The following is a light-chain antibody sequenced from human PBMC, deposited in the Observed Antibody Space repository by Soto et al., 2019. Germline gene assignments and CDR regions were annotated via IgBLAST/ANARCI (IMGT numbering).Light chain of an antibody. Sequence: QSVLTQAPSASATPGQSVTISCSGGSTNIGSNYVYWYQQLPGTAPKLLIYTNNQRPSGVPDRFSGSKSGTSASLAISGLRSEDEADYSCAAWDDSLNAYVFGAGTKLTVL. CDR2: TNN. CDR3: AAWDDSLNAYV. V-gene: IGLV1-47*01. J-gene: IGLJ1*01. CDR1: STNIGSNY.